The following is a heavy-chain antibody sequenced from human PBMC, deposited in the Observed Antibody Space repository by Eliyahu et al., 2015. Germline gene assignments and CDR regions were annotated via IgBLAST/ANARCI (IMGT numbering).Heavy chain of an antibody. CDR2: ISYDGSNK. J-gene: IGHJ4*02. CDR3: ATPAAQSRAQYFDY. Sequence: QVQLVESGGGVVQPGRSLRLSCAASGFPFSSYAMHWVRPGPGKGVGXVAVISYDGSNKYYADSVKGRFTISRDNSKNTLYLKMNSLRAEDTAVYYCATPAAQSRAQYFDYWGQGTLVTVSS. D-gene: IGHD4-11*01. CDR1: GFPFSSYA. V-gene: IGHV3-30-3*01.